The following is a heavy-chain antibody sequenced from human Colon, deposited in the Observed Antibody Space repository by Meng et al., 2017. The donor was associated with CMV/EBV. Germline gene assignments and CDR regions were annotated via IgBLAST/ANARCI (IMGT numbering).Heavy chain of an antibody. CDR3: ARVIRDCSSTSCYHTGDAFDI. Sequence: SVKVSCKASGGTFSSYAISWVRQAPGQGLEWMGGIIPIFGTANYAQKFQGRVTITTDESTSTAYMGLSSLRSEDTAVYYCARVIRDCSSTSCYHTGDAFDIWGQGTMVTVSS. CDR2: IIPIFGTA. CDR1: GGTFSSYA. J-gene: IGHJ3*02. V-gene: IGHV1-69*05. D-gene: IGHD2-2*01.